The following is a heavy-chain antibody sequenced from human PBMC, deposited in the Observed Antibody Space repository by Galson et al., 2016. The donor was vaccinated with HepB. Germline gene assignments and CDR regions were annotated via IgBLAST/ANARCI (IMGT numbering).Heavy chain of an antibody. CDR1: GFTFSSYW. V-gene: IGHV3-74*01. J-gene: IGHJ3*02. Sequence: SLRLSCAASGFTFSSYWMHWVRQAPGKGLVWVSRINSDGNTTNYADSVKGRFTISRDNATNTLYLQMNSLRAADTAVYYCAREGYYYDNSFFRREYAFDIWGQGTMVTVSS. D-gene: IGHD3-22*01. CDR3: AREGYYYDNSFFRREYAFDI. CDR2: INSDGNTT.